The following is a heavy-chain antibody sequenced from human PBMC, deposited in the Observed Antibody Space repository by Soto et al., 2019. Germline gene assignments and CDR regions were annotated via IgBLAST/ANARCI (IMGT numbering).Heavy chain of an antibody. Sequence: SETLSLTCTVSGGSISTYYWNWIRQPPGKGLESIGYIYYSGSANYSPSLKSRVTISVDTSKNEFSLKLSSVTAADTAIYYCARDDRGHTKSPAPDHWGQGTLVTVSS. J-gene: IGHJ4*02. CDR3: ARDDRGHTKSPAPDH. D-gene: IGHD3-22*01. V-gene: IGHV4-59*01. CDR2: IYYSGSA. CDR1: GGSISTYY.